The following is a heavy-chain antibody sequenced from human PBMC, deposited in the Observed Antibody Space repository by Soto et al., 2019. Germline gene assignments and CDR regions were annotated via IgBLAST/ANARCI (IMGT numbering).Heavy chain of an antibody. CDR1: GGSISNYY. J-gene: IGHJ4*02. Sequence: PSETLSLTCTVSGGSISNYYWSWIRQPPGRGLEWIGHIFYSGSTNYNPALKSRVTITVDTSKNQFSLKLSSVTAADTAVYYCARRVDYVWGSYRYSPYFDYWGQGTLVTVSS. CDR3: ARRVDYVWGSYRYSPYFDY. V-gene: IGHV4-59*08. CDR2: IFYSGST. D-gene: IGHD3-16*02.